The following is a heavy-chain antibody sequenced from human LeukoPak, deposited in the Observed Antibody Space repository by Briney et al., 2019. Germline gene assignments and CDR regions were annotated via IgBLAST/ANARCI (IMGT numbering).Heavy chain of an antibody. Sequence: GGSLRLSCAASGFTFSNGWMSWVRQAPGKGLEWVGRIKSKTDGETTDYAESVRGRFTISRDDSKNPLYLQMNSLKTEGTAVYYCATLSGVGILYWGEGTLITVSS. V-gene: IGHV3-15*01. CDR1: GFTFSNGW. CDR3: ATLSGVGILY. D-gene: IGHD1-26*01. J-gene: IGHJ4*02. CDR2: IKSKTDGETT.